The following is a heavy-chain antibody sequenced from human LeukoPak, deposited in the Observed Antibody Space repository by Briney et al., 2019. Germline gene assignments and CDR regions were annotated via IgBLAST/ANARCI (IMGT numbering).Heavy chain of an antibody. CDR1: GGPISSYY. Sequence: SETLSLTCTVSGGPISSYYWSWIRQPPGQGLEWIGYISYSGSTNYNPSLKSRVSISVETSKNQFSLKLSSVTAADTAVYYCARGNWNYASFWFDPWGQGTLVTVSS. V-gene: IGHV4-59*01. CDR2: ISYSGST. J-gene: IGHJ5*02. D-gene: IGHD1-7*01. CDR3: ARGNWNYASFWFDP.